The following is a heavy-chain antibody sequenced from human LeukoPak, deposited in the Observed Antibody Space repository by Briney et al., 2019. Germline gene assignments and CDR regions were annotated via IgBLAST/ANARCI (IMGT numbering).Heavy chain of an antibody. Sequence: GGSLRLSCAASGFTFSSYNMNWVRQAPGKGLEWVSSITSSSSYIYYADSVKGRFTISRDNAKNSLYLQMNSLRAEDTAVYYCARDPYSGSYGDYYYYYMDVWVKGTTVTISS. J-gene: IGHJ6*03. D-gene: IGHD1-26*01. CDR1: GFTFSSYN. V-gene: IGHV3-21*01. CDR2: ITSSSSYI. CDR3: ARDPYSGSYGDYYYYYMDV.